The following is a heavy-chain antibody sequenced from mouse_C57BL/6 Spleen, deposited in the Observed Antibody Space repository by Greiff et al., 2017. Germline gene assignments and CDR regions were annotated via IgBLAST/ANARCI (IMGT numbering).Heavy chain of an antibody. CDR1: GYTFTNYW. J-gene: IGHJ4*01. CDR3: AREKDGGLMDY. D-gene: IGHD3-1*01. Sequence: QVQLQQSGAELVRPGTSVKMSCKASGYTFTNYWIGWAKQRPGHGLEWIGDIYPGGGYTNYNEKFKGKATLTADKSSSTAYMQFSSLTSEDAAIYYCAREKDGGLMDYWGQGTSVTVSS. CDR2: IYPGGGYT. V-gene: IGHV1-63*01.